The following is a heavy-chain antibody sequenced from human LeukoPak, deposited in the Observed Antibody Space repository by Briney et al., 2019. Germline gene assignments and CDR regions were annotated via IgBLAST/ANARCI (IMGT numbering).Heavy chain of an antibody. CDR2: IYYSGST. Sequence: PSKTLSLTCTVSGGSISSYYWSWIRQPPGKGLEWIGYIYYSGSTNYNPSLKSRVTISVDTSKNQFSLKMSSVTAADTAVYYCARGGLQDRYYYYGMDVWGQGTTVTVSS. J-gene: IGHJ6*02. V-gene: IGHV4-59*01. D-gene: IGHD4-11*01. CDR3: ARGGLQDRYYYYGMDV. CDR1: GGSISSYY.